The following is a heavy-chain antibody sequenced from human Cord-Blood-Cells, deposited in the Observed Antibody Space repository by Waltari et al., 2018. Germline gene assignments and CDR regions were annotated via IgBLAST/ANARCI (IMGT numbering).Heavy chain of an antibody. D-gene: IGHD6-13*01. CDR3: ARCIAAAGTGYFQH. V-gene: IGHV3-30*04. CDR2: ISYDGSNK. Sequence: QVQLVESGGGVVQPGRSLRLSCAASGFTFSSYAMHWVRQAPGKGLEWVAVISYDGSNKYYADSGNGRFTISRDNSKNTLYLQMNSLRAEDTAVYYCARCIAAAGTGYFQHWGQGTLVTVSS. J-gene: IGHJ1*01. CDR1: GFTFSSYA.